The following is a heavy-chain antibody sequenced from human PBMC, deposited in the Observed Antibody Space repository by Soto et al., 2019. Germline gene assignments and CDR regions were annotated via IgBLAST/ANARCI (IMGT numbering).Heavy chain of an antibody. Sequence: SETLSLTCAVYGGSVNGYCWNWIRQPPGKGLEWIGEINHTGGTHYNPSLKSRVIMSVDTSKNQFSLRLSSVTAADTAIYYCANRITVFGLLIPPFDPWGQGTQVTVSS. CDR2: INHTGGT. D-gene: IGHD3-3*01. CDR1: GGSVNGYC. CDR3: ANRITVFGLLIPPFDP. J-gene: IGHJ5*02. V-gene: IGHV4-34*01.